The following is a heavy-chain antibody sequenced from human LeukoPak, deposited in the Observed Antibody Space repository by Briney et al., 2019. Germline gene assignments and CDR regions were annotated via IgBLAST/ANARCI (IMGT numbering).Heavy chain of an antibody. CDR1: GGSISSSSYY. V-gene: IGHV4-39*01. D-gene: IGHD6-6*01. J-gene: IGHJ4*02. CDR2: IYYSGST. Sequence: SETLSLTCTVSGGSISSSSYYWGWIRQPPGKGQEWIGSIYYSGSTYYNPSLKSRVTISVDTSKNQFSLKLSSVTAADTAVYYCARLTIAARPGAGSTYYFDYWGQGTLVTVSS. CDR3: ARLTIAARPGAGSTYYFDY.